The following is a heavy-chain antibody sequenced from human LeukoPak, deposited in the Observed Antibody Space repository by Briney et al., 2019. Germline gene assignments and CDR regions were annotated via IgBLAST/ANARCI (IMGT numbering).Heavy chain of an antibody. V-gene: IGHV3-23*01. J-gene: IGHJ4*02. D-gene: IGHD6-13*01. CDR3: ASHTDKSLTYSNRY. CDR2: ISGSDGST. Sequence: GGSLRLSCAASGFTFSSYAMSWVRQAPGKGLEWGSGISGSDGSTYYADSVKGRFTISRDNSKNTLCLQMNSLRAEDTAVYYCASHTDKSLTYSNRYWGQGTLVTVSS. CDR1: GFTFSSYA.